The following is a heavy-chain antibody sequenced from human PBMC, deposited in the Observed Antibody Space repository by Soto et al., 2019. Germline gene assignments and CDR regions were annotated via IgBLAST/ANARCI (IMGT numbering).Heavy chain of an antibody. J-gene: IGHJ6*02. D-gene: IGHD3-3*01. CDR2: ISAYNDNT. CDR3: ARRWSGGLLVYGMDV. CDR1: GYTFTSYG. Sequence: GASVKVSCKASGYTFTSYGISWVRQAPGQGLEWMGWISAYNDNTNYAQKLQGRVTMTTDTSTSTAYMELRSLRSDDTAVYYCARRWSGGLLVYGMDVWGQGTTVTVSS. V-gene: IGHV1-18*01.